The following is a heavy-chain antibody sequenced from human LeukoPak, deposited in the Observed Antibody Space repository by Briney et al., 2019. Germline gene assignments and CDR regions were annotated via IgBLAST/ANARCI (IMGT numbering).Heavy chain of an antibody. CDR1: GFTFSSYA. CDR3: AKDQLTGGYNYGYGTFDM. CDR2: ISYDGSNE. Sequence: GRSLRLSCAASGFTFSSYAMHWVRQAPGKGLEWVAVISYDGSNEYYADSVKGRFTISRDNSKNTLYLQMNSLRAEDTAVYYCAKDQLTGGYNYGYGTFDMLGQGTMVTVSS. V-gene: IGHV3-30-3*01. J-gene: IGHJ3*02. D-gene: IGHD5-18*01.